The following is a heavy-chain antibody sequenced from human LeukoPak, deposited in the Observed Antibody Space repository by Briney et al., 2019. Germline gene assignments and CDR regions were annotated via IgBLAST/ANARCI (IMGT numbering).Heavy chain of an antibody. J-gene: IGHJ3*02. CDR3: ARGSTGI. CDR1: GFAFESYW. V-gene: IGHV3-7*01. Sequence: PGGSLRLSCAASGFAFESYWMSWVRQAPGKGLEWVANIKQDGSEKYYVDSVKGRFTISRDNVKNSLYLQMNSLRAEDTAVYYCARGSTGIWGQGTMVTVSS. CDR2: IKQDGSEK. D-gene: IGHD2-8*02.